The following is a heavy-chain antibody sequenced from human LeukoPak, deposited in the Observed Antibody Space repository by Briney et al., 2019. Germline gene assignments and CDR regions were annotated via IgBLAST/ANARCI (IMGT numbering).Heavy chain of an antibody. CDR1: GDSISNYF. D-gene: IGHD1-7*01. V-gene: IGHV4-59*01. CDR2: VYYFGNT. J-gene: IGHJ4*02. Sequence: SETLSLTCTVSGDSISNYFCVYYFGNTNYNPSLKSRVTISVDTSKNHFSLDLSSVTAADTAVYYCARGPDNWNSLFDFWGQGTLVTVSS. CDR3: ARGPDNWNSLFDF.